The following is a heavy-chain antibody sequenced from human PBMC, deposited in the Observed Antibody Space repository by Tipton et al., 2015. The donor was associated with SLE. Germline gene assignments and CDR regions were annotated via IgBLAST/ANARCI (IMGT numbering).Heavy chain of an antibody. CDR3: AKETYCSGGSCYGRFDY. CDR2: IYSGGSST. CDR1: GFTFSSYE. J-gene: IGHJ4*02. Sequence: SLRLSCAASGFTFSSYEMNWVRQAPGKGLEWVSVIYSGGSSTYYADSVKGRFTISRDNSKNTLYLQMNSLRAEDTAVYYCAKETYCSGGSCYGRFDYWGQGTLVTVSS. D-gene: IGHD2-15*01. V-gene: IGHV3-23*03.